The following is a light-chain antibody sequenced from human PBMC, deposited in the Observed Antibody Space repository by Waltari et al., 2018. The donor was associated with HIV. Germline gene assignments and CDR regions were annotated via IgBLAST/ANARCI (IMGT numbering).Light chain of an antibody. CDR2: RNN. V-gene: IGLV1-47*01. J-gene: IGLJ2*01. Sequence: QSVLTQPPSASGTPGQRITISCSGSSAKIGNNYVHWYQHLPGTAPKLLIDRNNQRASGVPDRFSGSKSGTSASLAISGLRSEDEADYYCVTWADRSSGPVVFGGGTKVTVL. CDR3: VTWADRSSGPVV. CDR1: SAKIGNNY.